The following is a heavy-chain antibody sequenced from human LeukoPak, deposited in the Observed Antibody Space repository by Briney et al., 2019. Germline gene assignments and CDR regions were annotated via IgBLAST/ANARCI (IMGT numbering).Heavy chain of an antibody. D-gene: IGHD3-10*01. CDR2: INHSGST. Sequence: SETLSLTCAVHGGSFSGYYWSWIRQPPGKGLEWIGEINHSGSTNYNQSLKSRVTISKDTSKNQFSLRLSSVTAADTAVYYCARGYGSGSYWVYWGQGTLVTVSS. CDR1: GGSFSGYY. J-gene: IGHJ4*02. CDR3: ARGYGSGSYWVY. V-gene: IGHV4-34*01.